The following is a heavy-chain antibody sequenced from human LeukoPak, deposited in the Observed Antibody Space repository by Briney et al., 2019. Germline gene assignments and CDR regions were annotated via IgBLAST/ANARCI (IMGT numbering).Heavy chain of an antibody. CDR1: GASISTYD. CDR2: ISRSGRT. CDR3: ARLAASGSYYFDY. D-gene: IGHD1-26*01. Sequence: PSETLSLTCTVSGASISTYDWSWIRQPAGKGLEWIGHISRSGRTNYNPSLKSRVTMSVDTSKNQFSLKLSSVTAADTAVYYCARLAASGSYYFDYWGQGTLVTVSS. J-gene: IGHJ4*02. V-gene: IGHV4-4*07.